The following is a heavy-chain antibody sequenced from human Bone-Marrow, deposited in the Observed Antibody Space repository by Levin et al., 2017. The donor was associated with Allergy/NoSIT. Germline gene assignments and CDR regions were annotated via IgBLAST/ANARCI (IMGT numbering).Heavy chain of an antibody. D-gene: IGHD4-17*01. CDR3: ARRRGVTSDYDDYGHAFDI. Sequence: PSETLSLTCAVSGYSMTSGYYWGWIRQPPGKGLEWIGTIYHSGSTDYNPSLKSRVTLSVDTSENQFSLKESSVTAADTAVYYCARRRGVTSDYDDYGHAFDIWGQGTMVTVSS. CDR1: GYSMTSGYY. CDR2: IYHSGST. J-gene: IGHJ3*02. V-gene: IGHV4-38-2*01.